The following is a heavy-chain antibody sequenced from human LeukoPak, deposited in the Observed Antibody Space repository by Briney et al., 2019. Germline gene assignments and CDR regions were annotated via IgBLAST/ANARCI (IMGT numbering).Heavy chain of an antibody. J-gene: IGHJ6*03. CDR1: GYSFTSYW. CDR2: IYPGDSDT. Sequence: GESLKISCKGSGYSFTSYWIGWVRQMPGKGLEWMGIIYPGDSDTRYSPSFQGQVTISADKSISTAYLQWSSLKASDTAMYYCARHVHNKYSSSWVGVYYYYMDVWGKGTTVTVSS. D-gene: IGHD6-6*01. V-gene: IGHV5-51*01. CDR3: ARHVHNKYSSSWVGVYYYYMDV.